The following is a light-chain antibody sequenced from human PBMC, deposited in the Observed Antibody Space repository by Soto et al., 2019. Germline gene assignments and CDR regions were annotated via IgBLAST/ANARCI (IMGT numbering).Light chain of an antibody. V-gene: IGLV2-14*01. J-gene: IGLJ1*01. CDR3: SSYTSSSRYV. CDR1: SSDVGGYNY. Sequence: QSALTQPASVSVSPGQSITISCTGTSSDVGGYNYVSWYQQHPGKAPKLMIYDVSNRPSGVSNRFSGSKSGNTASLTISGLQAEDEADYYCSSYTSSSRYVFGTGTKVTVL. CDR2: DVS.